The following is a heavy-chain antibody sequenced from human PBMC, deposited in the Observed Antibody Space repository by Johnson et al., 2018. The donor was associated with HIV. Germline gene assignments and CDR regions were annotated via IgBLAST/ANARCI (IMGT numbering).Heavy chain of an antibody. CDR3: ARDRSWIQLWFDAFDI. CDR2: INQDGSER. CDR1: GLSFSNFG. D-gene: IGHD5-18*01. J-gene: IGHJ3*02. V-gene: IGHV3-7*01. Sequence: VQLVESGGGVVQPGKSLTLSCVGSGLSFSNFGIHWVRQAPGKGPEWVANINQDGSERYYVDSVKGRFTISRDNAKNSLYLQMNSLRAEDTAVYYCARDRSWIQLWFDAFDIWGQGTMVTVSS.